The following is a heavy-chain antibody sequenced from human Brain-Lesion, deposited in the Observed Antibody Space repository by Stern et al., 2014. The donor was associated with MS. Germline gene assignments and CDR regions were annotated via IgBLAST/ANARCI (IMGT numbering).Heavy chain of an antibody. V-gene: IGHV4-39*01. Sequence: VQLVESGPGLVKPSETLSLTCTVSGGSINTNNYYWGWIRQPPGKGLEWIGNIYSSGSTFYSPSLKRRFTMVVDTSKNQFSLKLGSVTAADTAVYYCARTGDDFGDYSLSYWGQGTLVTVSS. J-gene: IGHJ4*02. D-gene: IGHD4-17*01. CDR1: GGSINTNNYY. CDR2: IYSSGST. CDR3: ARTGDDFGDYSLSY.